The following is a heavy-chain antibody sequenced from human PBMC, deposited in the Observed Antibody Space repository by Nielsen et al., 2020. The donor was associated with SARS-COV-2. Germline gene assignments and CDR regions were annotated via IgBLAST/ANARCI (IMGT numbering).Heavy chain of an antibody. CDR2: INHSGST. CDR1: GGSFSGYY. V-gene: IGHV4-34*01. D-gene: IGHD1-26*01. CDR3: ARGAPNVGATKTYRFGAFDI. J-gene: IGHJ3*02. Sequence: SETLSLTCAVYGGSFSGYYWSWIRQAPGKGLEWIGEINHSGSTNYNPSLKSRVTISVDTSKNQFSLKLSSVTAADTAVYYCARGAPNVGATKTYRFGAFDIWGQGTMVTVSS.